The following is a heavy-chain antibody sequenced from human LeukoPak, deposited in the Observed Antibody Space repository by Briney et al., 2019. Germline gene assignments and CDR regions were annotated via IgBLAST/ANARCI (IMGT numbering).Heavy chain of an antibody. CDR3: ARDLRYYYDSIGYPDY. D-gene: IGHD3-22*01. Sequence: GGSLRLSCAASGFTFSSYWMHWVRQAPGKGLVWASRINSDGSDTSYADSVKGRFTISRDNAKNTLYLQISSLRAEDTALYYCARDLRYYYDSIGYPDYWGQGPLVTVSS. V-gene: IGHV3-74*01. CDR1: GFTFSSYW. J-gene: IGHJ4*02. CDR2: INSDGSDT.